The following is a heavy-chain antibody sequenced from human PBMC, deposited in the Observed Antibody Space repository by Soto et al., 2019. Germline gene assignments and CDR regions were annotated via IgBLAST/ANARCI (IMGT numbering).Heavy chain of an antibody. J-gene: IGHJ5*02. D-gene: IGHD3-10*01. Sequence: ASVKVSCKASGYTFTSYAMHWVRQAPGQRLEWMGWINAGNGNTKYSQKFQGRVTITRDTSASTAYMELSSLRSEDTAVYYCASPWGVGVIILAPRGQDTLVPVSS. CDR1: GYTFTSYA. V-gene: IGHV1-3*01. CDR2: INAGNGNT. CDR3: ASPWGVGVIILAP.